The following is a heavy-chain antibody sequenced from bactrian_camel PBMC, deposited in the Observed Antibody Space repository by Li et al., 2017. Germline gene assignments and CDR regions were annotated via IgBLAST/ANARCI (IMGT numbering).Heavy chain of an antibody. CDR1: TSIRTFNLYA. CDR2: LYTGGGSP. Sequence: QLVESGGGSVQTGGSLRLSCVASTSIRTFNLYAMGWFRQAPGKGREGVASLYTGGGSPYYVDSVKGRFTITLNNAKNQVNLQLDSLEPEDTATYYCVSDFGGCAVVTEDWVGMDYWTKGTQVTVS. J-gene: IGHJ7*01. V-gene: IGHV3S40*01. D-gene: IGHD5*01.